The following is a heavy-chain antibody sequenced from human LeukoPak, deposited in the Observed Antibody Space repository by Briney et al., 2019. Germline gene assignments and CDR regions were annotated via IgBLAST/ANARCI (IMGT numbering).Heavy chain of an antibody. J-gene: IGHJ4*02. D-gene: IGHD3-16*01. CDR2: IYYSGST. CDR1: GGSISSSSYY. CDR3: ARVITGEGYYYYFDY. V-gene: IGHV4-39*07. Sequence: PSETLSLTCTVSGGSISSSSYYWGWIRQPPGKGLEWIGSIYYSGSTYYNPSLKSRVTISVDTSKNQFSLKLSSVTAADTAVYYCARVITGEGYYYYFDYWGQGTLVTVSS.